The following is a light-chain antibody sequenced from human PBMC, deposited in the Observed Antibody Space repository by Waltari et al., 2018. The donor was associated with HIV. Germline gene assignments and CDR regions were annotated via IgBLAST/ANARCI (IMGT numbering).Light chain of an antibody. Sequence: QSALTQPASVSGSPGQSITISCTGTSSDVGGYNYVSWYQQHPGKAPKLMIYEVSNRPSGVSNRFSGCKSGNTASLAIAGLQAEDEADYYCSSYTSGSTPVVFGGGTKLTVL. CDR2: EVS. CDR3: SSYTSGSTPVV. J-gene: IGLJ2*01. CDR1: SSDVGGYNY. V-gene: IGLV2-14*01.